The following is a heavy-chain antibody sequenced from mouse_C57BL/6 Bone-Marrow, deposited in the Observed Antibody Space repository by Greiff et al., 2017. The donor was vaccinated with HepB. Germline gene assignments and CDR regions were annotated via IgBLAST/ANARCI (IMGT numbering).Heavy chain of an antibody. CDR2: INPYNGGT. V-gene: IGHV1-19*01. D-gene: IGHD2-1*01. CDR3: ARALGGNSDFDY. Sequence: EVKLMESGPVLVKPGASVKMSCKASGYTFTDYYMNWVKQSHGKSLEWIGVINPYNGGTSYNQKFKGKATLTVDKSSSTAYMELNSLTSEDSAVYYCARALGGNSDFDYWGQGTTLTVSS. J-gene: IGHJ2*01. CDR1: GYTFTDYY.